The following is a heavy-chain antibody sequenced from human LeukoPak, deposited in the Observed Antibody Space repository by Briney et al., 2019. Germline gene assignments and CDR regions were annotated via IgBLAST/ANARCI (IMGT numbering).Heavy chain of an antibody. D-gene: IGHD1-26*01. CDR2: IYYSGST. CDR1: GGSIRSYY. CDR3: ARDPGAGGGNWFDP. J-gene: IGHJ5*02. Sequence: SETLSLTCTVSGGSIRSYYWSWIRQPPGKGLEWIGYIYYSGSTNYNPSLKSRVTISVDTSMNQFSLKLSSVTAADTAVYYCARDPGAGGGNWFDPWGQGTLVTVSS. V-gene: IGHV4-59*01.